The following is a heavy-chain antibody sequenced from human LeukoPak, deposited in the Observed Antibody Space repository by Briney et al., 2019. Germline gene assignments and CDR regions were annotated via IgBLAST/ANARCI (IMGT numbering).Heavy chain of an antibody. Sequence: GGSLRLSCEASGFSFSSYNMDWVRQTPGKGLEWISSITTSSSYTFYADSVKGRFTISRDNARNSLYLQMNSLRAEDTAVYYCAKSMGLRITMKSPGYWGQGALVSVSS. J-gene: IGHJ4*02. D-gene: IGHD3-22*01. CDR1: GFSFSSYN. CDR2: ITTSSSYT. CDR3: AKSMGLRITMKSPGY. V-gene: IGHV3-21*01.